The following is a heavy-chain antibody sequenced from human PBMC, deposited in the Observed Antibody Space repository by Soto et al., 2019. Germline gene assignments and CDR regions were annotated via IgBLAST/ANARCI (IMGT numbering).Heavy chain of an antibody. CDR2: ISGSGGTT. CDR1: GFTFSSYA. D-gene: IGHD3-22*01. V-gene: IGHV3-23*01. CDR3: AKVRSTTPFTVVSLFDY. Sequence: LRLSCAASGFTFSSYAMSWVRQAPGKGLECVSTISGSGGTTYYADSVKGRFTISRDNSKNTLYLQMNSLRAEDTAVYYCAKVRSTTPFTVVSLFDYWGQGTLVTVSS. J-gene: IGHJ4*02.